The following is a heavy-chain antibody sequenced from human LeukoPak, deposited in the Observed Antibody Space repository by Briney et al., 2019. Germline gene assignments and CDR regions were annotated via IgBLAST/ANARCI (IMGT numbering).Heavy chain of an antibody. D-gene: IGHD3-9*01. J-gene: IGHJ4*02. CDR1: GGSFSGYY. V-gene: IGHV4-34*01. CDR2: INHSGST. CDR3: ARVYYDILTGYYSPFFDY. Sequence: PSETLSLTCAVYGGSFSGYYWSWIRQPPGKGLEWIGEINHSGSTNYNPSLKSRVTISVDTSKNQFSLKLSSVTAADTAVYYCARVYYDILTGYYSPFFDYWGQGTLVTVSS.